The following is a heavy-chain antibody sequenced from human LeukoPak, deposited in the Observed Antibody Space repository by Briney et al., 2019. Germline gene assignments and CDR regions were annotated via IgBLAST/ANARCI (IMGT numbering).Heavy chain of an antibody. CDR1: GYTFSNYY. V-gene: IGHV1-46*01. Sequence: ASVKVSCKASGYTFSNYYMHWVRQAPGQGLEWMGLINPSAGNTNYAQRFRGRVTMTRNTSTSTVYMELSSLRSEDTAVYYCARIRDGYNDAYDIWGQGTMVTVPS. J-gene: IGHJ3*02. D-gene: IGHD5-24*01. CDR2: INPSAGNT. CDR3: ARIRDGYNDAYDI.